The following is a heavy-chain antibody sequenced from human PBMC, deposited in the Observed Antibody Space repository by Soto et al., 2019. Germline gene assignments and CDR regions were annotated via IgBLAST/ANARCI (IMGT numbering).Heavy chain of an antibody. CDR3: AIRDYGDLRGPGWFDP. V-gene: IGHV1-69*01. CDR1: GGTFSSYA. CDR2: IIPIFGTA. D-gene: IGHD4-17*01. Sequence: QVQLVQSGAEVKKPGSSVKVSCKASGGTFSSYAISWVRQAPGQGLEWMGGIIPIFGTANYAQKFQGRVTINRDQSTSTAHMEPSNLRSEDTGLYYCAIRDYGDLRGPGWFDPWGQGTLVTLSS. J-gene: IGHJ5*01.